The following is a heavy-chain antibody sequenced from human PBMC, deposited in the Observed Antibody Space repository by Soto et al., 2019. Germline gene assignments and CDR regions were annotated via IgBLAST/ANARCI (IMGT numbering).Heavy chain of an antibody. J-gene: IGHJ6*02. Sequence: SGPTLVNPTETLTLTCTFSGFSLTSPGMCVSWIRQSPGKALEWLALIERDDDDKYYSTSLKTRLTISKDTRKNQVVLTMANMEPADTATYYCERSIRGPRRFNGMDVWGPGTKATVSS. CDR2: IERDDDDK. V-gene: IGHV2-70*13. D-gene: IGHD1-20*01. CDR3: ERSIRGPRRFNGMDV. CDR1: GFSLTSPGMC.